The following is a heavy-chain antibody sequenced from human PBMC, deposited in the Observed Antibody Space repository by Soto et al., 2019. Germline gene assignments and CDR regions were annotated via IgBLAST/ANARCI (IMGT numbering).Heavy chain of an antibody. D-gene: IGHD6-6*01. J-gene: IGHJ4*02. CDR3: AILSN. CDR1: GFTVSSNY. Sequence: GGSQRLSCAASGFTVSSNYMNWVRQAPGKGLDWVSIIYSDGTTSHADSVKGRFTISRDNFKNTLHLQMNSLRAEDTAVYYCAILSNWGQGTPVTVSS. V-gene: IGHV3-53*01. CDR2: IYSDGTT.